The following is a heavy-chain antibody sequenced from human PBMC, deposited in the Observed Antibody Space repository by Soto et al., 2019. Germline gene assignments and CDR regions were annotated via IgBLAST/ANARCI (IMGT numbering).Heavy chain of an antibody. CDR1: GFSFSTYS. D-gene: IGHD4-17*01. CDR3: ARWDGYGDV. V-gene: IGHV3-23*01. Sequence: EVQLLESGGGLVQPGGSLRLSCAASGFSFSTYSMAWVRQTPGKGLAWVSGLSGGGSNTFYADSVQGRCTISVDNSKNTVDLQMNSLRVEDTAVYYCARWDGYGDVWGQGTLVTVSS. CDR2: LSGGGSNT. J-gene: IGHJ4*02.